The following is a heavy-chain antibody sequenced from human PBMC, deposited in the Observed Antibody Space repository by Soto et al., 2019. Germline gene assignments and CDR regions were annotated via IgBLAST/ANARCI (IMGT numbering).Heavy chain of an antibody. CDR1: EFTFSSYS. CDR2: IRSRSSTL. Sequence: EVQLVESGGGLVQPGGSLRLSCAASEFTFSSYSMNWVRQAPGKGLEWVSYIRSRSSTLYYADSVKGRFTISRDNAKNSLYLQMNSLRDEDTAVYYCARDGFQGNSYGNFDYWGQGTLVTVSS. CDR3: ARDGFQGNSYGNFDY. V-gene: IGHV3-48*02. J-gene: IGHJ4*02. D-gene: IGHD5-18*01.